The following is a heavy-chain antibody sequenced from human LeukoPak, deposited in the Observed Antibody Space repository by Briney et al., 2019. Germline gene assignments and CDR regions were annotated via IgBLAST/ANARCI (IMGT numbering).Heavy chain of an antibody. CDR2: IYGGGST. V-gene: IGHV3-53*01. Sequence: GGSLRLSCAASGFTVSGNYMSWVRQAPGKGLEWVSAIYGGGSTYYADSVRGRFNISRDNSKNKLYLQMNSLRAEDTAVYYCARRSTWNAAHYWGQGTLVTVSS. D-gene: IGHD1-1*01. CDR1: GFTVSGNY. J-gene: IGHJ4*02. CDR3: ARRSTWNAAHY.